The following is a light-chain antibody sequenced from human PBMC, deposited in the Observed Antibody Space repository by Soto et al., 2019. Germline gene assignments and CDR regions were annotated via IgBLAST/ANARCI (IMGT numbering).Light chain of an antibody. CDR1: SSDVGSHNL. CDR2: EVN. J-gene: IGLJ1*01. Sequence: QSALTQPASVSGSPGQSITISCTGTSSDVGSHNLVSWYQQHPGKAPKLIIYEVNKRPSGVSNRFSGSKSGNTASLTIFGLQTEDEADYYCCSFAGSGTYVFGTGTSSPS. CDR3: CSFAGSGTYV. V-gene: IGLV2-23*02.